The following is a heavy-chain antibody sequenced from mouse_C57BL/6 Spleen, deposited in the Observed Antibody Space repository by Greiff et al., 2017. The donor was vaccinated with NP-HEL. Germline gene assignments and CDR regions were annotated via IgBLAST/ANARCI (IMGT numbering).Heavy chain of an antibody. CDR2: ISYDGSN. V-gene: IGHV3-6*01. CDR3: ARDHYYGSSFY. D-gene: IGHD1-1*01. Sequence: DVQLQESGPGLVKPSQSLSLTCSVTGYSITSGYYWNWIRQFPGNKLEWMGYISYDGSNNYNPSLKNRISITRDTSKNQFFLKLNSVTTEDTATYYCARDHYYGSSFYWGQGTTLTVSS. CDR1: GYSITSGYY. J-gene: IGHJ2*01.